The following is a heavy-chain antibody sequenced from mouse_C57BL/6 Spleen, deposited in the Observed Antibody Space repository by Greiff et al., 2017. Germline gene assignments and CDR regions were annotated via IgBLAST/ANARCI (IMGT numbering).Heavy chain of an antibody. D-gene: IGHD1-1*02. Sequence: EVQLQQSGAVLMQPGASVKLSCKASGYTFTDYCMKWVKQSPGNGLEWIGEIFPENGGTSYNQTFKGKATFTVDTSSNTAYMELNSLTTEDSAVYYCARDSSGYYGGLDYWGQGTSVTVSA. CDR1: GYTFTDYC. CDR2: IFPENGGT. J-gene: IGHJ3*01. CDR3: ARDSSGYYGGLDY. V-gene: IGHV1-19*01.